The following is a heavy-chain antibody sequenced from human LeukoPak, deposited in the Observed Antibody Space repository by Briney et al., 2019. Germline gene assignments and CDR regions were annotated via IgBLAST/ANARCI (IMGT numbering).Heavy chain of an antibody. CDR3: ARAEDTAMVRHAFDI. CDR2: IIPILGIA. J-gene: IGHJ3*02. CDR1: GGTFSSYA. D-gene: IGHD5-18*01. Sequence: SVKVSCKASGGTFSSYAISWVRQAPGQGLEWMGRIIPILGIANYAQKFQGRVTITADKSTSTAYMELSSLRSEDTAVYYCARAEDTAMVRHAFDIWGQGTMVTVSS. V-gene: IGHV1-69*04.